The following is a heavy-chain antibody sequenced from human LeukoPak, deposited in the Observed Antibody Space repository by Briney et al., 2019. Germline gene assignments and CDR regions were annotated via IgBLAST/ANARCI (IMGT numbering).Heavy chain of an antibody. CDR2: ISSSSSYI. CDR1: GFTFSSYS. CDR3: ARAGGIAAHGY. D-gene: IGHD6-6*01. V-gene: IGHV3-21*01. Sequence: GGSLRLSCAASGFTFSSYSMNWVRQAPGKGLEWVSSISSSSSYIYYADSVKGRFTITRDNAKNSLYLQMNSLRAEDTAVYYCARAGGIAAHGYWGQGTLVTVSS. J-gene: IGHJ4*02.